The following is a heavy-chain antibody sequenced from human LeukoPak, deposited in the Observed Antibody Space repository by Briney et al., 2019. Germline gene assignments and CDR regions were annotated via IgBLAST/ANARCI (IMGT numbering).Heavy chain of an antibody. Sequence: GGSLRLSCAASGFTFTGHAMTWVRQAPGKGLEWVSAISGSGGSTYYADSVKGRFTISRDNSKNTLYLQMNSLRAEDTAVYYCAKGYGSGTPFDYWGQGTLVTVSS. CDR1: GFTFTGHA. CDR3: AKGYGSGTPFDY. CDR2: ISGSGGST. D-gene: IGHD3-10*01. J-gene: IGHJ4*02. V-gene: IGHV3-23*01.